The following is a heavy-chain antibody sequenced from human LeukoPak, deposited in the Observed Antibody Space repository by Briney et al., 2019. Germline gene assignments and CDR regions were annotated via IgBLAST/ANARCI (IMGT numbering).Heavy chain of an antibody. V-gene: IGHV3-7*01. D-gene: IGHD3-3*01. J-gene: IGHJ4*02. CDR2: IKQDGSEK. CDR1: GFTFSSYW. Sequence: PGGSRRLSCAASGFTFSSYWMSWVRQAPGKGLECVANIKQDGSEKYYVDSVKGRFTISRDNAKKSLYLQMNSLRAEDTAVYYCASQSSGGFFEDYWGQGTLVTVSS. CDR3: ASQSSGGFFEDY.